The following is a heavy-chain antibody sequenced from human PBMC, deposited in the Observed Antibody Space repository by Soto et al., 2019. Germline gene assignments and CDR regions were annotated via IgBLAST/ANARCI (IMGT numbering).Heavy chain of an antibody. CDR2: INAGNGNT. Sequence: QVQLVQSGAEEKTPGASVKVSCKASGYTFTSYAMHWVRQAPGQRLEWMGWINAGNGNTKYSQKFQGRVTITRDTSASTAYMELSSLRSEDTAVYYCARDYDSSGYPRYYFDYWGQGTLVTVSS. D-gene: IGHD3-22*01. J-gene: IGHJ4*02. CDR3: ARDYDSSGYPRYYFDY. V-gene: IGHV1-3*05. CDR1: GYTFTSYA.